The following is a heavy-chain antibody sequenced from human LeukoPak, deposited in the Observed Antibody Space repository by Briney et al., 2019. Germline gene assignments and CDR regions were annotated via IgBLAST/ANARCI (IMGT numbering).Heavy chain of an antibody. V-gene: IGHV3-30*01. CDR3: ARDPLRGSPDYFDY. J-gene: IGHJ4*02. CDR2: ISYDAKVT. Sequence: PGGSLRLSCAGFGINFINFPLHWVRQAPGKGLEWVAVISYDAKVTVYADSVKGRFTISRDDSKNTLYLQMNSLRREDTAMYHCARDPLRGSPDYFDYWGQGTLVTVSS. CDR1: GINFINFP. D-gene: IGHD3-16*01.